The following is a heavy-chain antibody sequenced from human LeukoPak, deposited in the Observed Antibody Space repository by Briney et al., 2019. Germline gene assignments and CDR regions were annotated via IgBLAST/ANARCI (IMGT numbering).Heavy chain of an antibody. CDR2: ITPNSGDT. CDR3: ATSSSVGINLSLDY. V-gene: IGHV1-2*06. Sequence: ASVKVSCKASGYTFTGYHMHWVRLAPGQGLEWMGRITPNSGDTNYAQKFQGRVTMTRDTSISTAYMELSRLRSDDTAVYYCATSSSVGINLSLDYWGQGTLVTVSS. J-gene: IGHJ4*02. CDR1: GYTFTGYH. D-gene: IGHD6-6*01.